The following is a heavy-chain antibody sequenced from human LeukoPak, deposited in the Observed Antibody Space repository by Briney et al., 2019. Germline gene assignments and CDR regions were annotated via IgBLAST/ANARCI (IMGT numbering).Heavy chain of an antibody. CDR2: IYHSGST. CDR1: GGSISSSSYY. V-gene: IGHV4-39*07. CDR3: ARLKATVSIHAYFDS. Sequence: PSETLSLTCTVSGGSISSSSYYWGWIRQPPGKGLEWIGSIYHSGSTYYNPSLKSRVTISVDTSKNQFSLKLNSVTAADTAVYYCARLKATVSIHAYFDSWGQGTLVTVSS. J-gene: IGHJ4*02. D-gene: IGHD4-17*01.